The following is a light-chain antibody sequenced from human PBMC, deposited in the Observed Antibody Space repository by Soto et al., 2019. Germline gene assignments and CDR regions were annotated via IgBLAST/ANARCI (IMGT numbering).Light chain of an antibody. CDR1: QDIRNY. Sequence: AVQMTQSPSSLSASVGDRVTITCRASQDIRNYLGWYQQKPGKAPKLLIYGASSLQSGVPSRFAGSGSGTDFTLTISRLEPEDYAVYYCQQYGHSLWTFGHGTKVDIK. J-gene: IGKJ1*01. CDR3: QQYGHSLWT. CDR2: GAS. V-gene: IGKV1-6*01.